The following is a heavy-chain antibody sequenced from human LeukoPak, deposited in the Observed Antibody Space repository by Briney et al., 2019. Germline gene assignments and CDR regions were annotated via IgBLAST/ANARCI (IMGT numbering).Heavy chain of an antibody. CDR2: IKSKTDGGTT. CDR1: GFTFSNPW. CDR3: TTTGITIFGVVIRYYYYGMDV. J-gene: IGHJ6*02. Sequence: GGSPRLSCAASGFTFSNPWMSWVRQAPGKGLEWVGRIKSKTDGGTTDYAAPVKGRFTISRDDSKNTLYLQMNSLKTEDTAVYCCTTTGITIFGVVIRYYYYGMDVWGQGTTVTVSS. D-gene: IGHD3-3*01. V-gene: IGHV3-15*01.